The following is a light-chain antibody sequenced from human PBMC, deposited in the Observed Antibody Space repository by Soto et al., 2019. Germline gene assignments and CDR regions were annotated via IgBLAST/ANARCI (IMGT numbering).Light chain of an antibody. CDR3: QEHASI. J-gene: IGKJ5*01. CDR2: DAS. Sequence: VLTQSPGTLSLSPGERATLSCRANQNLGDGRLAWYQQKPGQPPTLLIYDASTRATGIPDRFSGSGSGTDFTLTISRLEPEDFAVYYCQEHASIFGQGTRMEIK. CDR1: QNLGDGR. V-gene: IGKV3-20*01.